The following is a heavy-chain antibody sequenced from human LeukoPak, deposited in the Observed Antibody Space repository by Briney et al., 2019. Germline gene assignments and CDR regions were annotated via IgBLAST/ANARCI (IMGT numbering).Heavy chain of an antibody. J-gene: IGHJ4*02. V-gene: IGHV3-74*01. Sequence: GGSLRLSCAASGFTFSSYWMHWVRQGPGKGLVWVSRFLSDGSRTTYADSVKGRFTISGDNAKNTLYLQMNSLRAEDTAVYYCARVGDYGSGFDFWGQGALVTVSS. CDR1: GFTFSSYW. D-gene: IGHD3-10*01. CDR2: FLSDGSRT. CDR3: ARVGDYGSGFDF.